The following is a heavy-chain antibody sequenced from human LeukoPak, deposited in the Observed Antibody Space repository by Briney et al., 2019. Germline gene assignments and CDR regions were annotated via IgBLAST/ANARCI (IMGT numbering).Heavy chain of an antibody. CDR3: AREQSSSPLNLDY. CDR2: TYYRSKWYN. J-gene: IGHJ4*02. CDR1: GDSVSSNSAA. D-gene: IGHD6-6*01. V-gene: IGHV6-1*01. Sequence: SQTLSLTCAISGDSVSSNSAAWNWSRQSPSRGLEWLGRTYYRSKWYNDYAVSVKSRITINPDTSKNQISLQLNSVTPEDTDVYYCAREQSSSPLNLDYWGQGTLATVSS.